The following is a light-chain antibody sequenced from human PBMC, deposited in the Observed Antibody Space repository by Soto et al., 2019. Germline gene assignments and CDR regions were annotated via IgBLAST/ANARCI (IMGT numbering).Light chain of an antibody. CDR2: DAS. Sequence: EIVLTQSPATLSLSTGERATLSCRASESVGRKLAWYQQIPGQAPRLLIYDASSRATGIPARFSGSGYGTDFTLTISSLEPGDYAIYYCQQHSNFFGPGTKVD. CDR1: ESVGRK. V-gene: IGKV3-11*01. J-gene: IGKJ3*01. CDR3: QQHSNF.